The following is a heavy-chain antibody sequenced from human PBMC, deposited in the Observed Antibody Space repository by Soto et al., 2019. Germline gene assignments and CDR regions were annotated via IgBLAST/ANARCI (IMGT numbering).Heavy chain of an antibody. V-gene: IGHV3-11*06. D-gene: IGHD7-27*01. CDR3: ARSLRATSPLTF. CDR2: ISETGSHT. Sequence: GGSLRLSCEASGFTFTDYHMSWIRQAPGKGLEWVALISETGSHTAYAESVQGRFTISRDNARPSVFLQMNSLRSEDTAVYFCARSLRATSPLTFWGQGTPVTVSS. J-gene: IGHJ4*02. CDR1: GFTFTDYH.